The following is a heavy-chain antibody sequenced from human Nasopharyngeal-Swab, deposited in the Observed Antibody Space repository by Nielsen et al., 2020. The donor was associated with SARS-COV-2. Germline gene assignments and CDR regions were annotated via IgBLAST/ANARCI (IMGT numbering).Heavy chain of an antibody. D-gene: IGHD6-13*01. CDR2: ISAYNGNT. CDR3: ARGIAAAKHYYYYMDV. V-gene: IGHV1-18*01. J-gene: IGHJ6*03. Sequence: WVRQAPGQRLEWMGWISAYNGNTNYAQKLQGRVTMTTDTSTSTAYMELRSLRSDDTAVYYCARGIAAAKHYYYYMDVWGKGTTVTVSS.